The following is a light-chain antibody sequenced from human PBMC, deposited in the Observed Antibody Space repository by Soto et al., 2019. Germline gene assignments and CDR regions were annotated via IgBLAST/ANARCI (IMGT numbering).Light chain of an antibody. J-gene: IGKJ4*01. Sequence: EIEMTQSPATLSLAPGERVTLSCRASESVSTNLAWYQQKAGQPPRLLIYGVSTRATGVPARFSGSGSETDFSLTISSLQIEDFALYYCQQSNNWPPLTFGGGTKVDIK. V-gene: IGKV3-15*01. CDR3: QQSNNWPPLT. CDR1: ESVSTN. CDR2: GVS.